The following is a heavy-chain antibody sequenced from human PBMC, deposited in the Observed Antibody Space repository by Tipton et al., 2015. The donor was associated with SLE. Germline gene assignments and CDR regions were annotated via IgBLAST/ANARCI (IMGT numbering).Heavy chain of an antibody. CDR2: ISHSGDS. CDR3: ARVTIVGGSYYMDV. J-gene: IGHJ6*03. Sequence: TLSLTCTVYGESFTDYYWSWVRQPPGKGLEWIGEISHSGDSNFNPSLKSRVTISMDTSKKQFSLKLSPVTAVDTAVYFCARVTIVGGSYYMDVWGKGTTVTVSS. V-gene: IGHV4-34*01. CDR1: GESFTDYY. D-gene: IGHD3-3*01.